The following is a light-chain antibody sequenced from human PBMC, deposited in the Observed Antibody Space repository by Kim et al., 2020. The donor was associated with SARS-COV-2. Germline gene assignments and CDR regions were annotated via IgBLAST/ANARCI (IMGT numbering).Light chain of an antibody. CDR1: ELPKQY. CDR2: KDT. V-gene: IGLV3-25*03. Sequence: SYELTQPPSVSVSPGQTARITCSGDELPKQYAYWYQKKPGQAPVLVIYKDTERPSGIPERFSGSSSGTTVTLTISGVQAEDEAEYYCQSAVTGIYVFG. J-gene: IGLJ1*01. CDR3: QSAVTGIYV.